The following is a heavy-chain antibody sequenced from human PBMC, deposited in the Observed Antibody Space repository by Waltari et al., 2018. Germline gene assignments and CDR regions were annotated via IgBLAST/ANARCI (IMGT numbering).Heavy chain of an antibody. CDR2: IYYSGST. Sequence: QVQLQESGPGLVKPSETLSLTCTVSGGSISSYYWSWIRQPPGKGLEWIGYIYYSGSTNYTPSLKSRVTISIDTSKNQFSLKLSSVTAADTAVYYCARDHHMTDAFDIWGQGTMVTVSS. J-gene: IGHJ3*02. CDR1: GGSISSYY. V-gene: IGHV4-59*01. CDR3: ARDHHMTDAFDI.